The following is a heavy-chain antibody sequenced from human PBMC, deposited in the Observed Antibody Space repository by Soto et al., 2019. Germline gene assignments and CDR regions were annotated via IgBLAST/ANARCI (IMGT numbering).Heavy chain of an antibody. CDR2: IYPGDSET. Sequence: RGESLKISCKGSGCNFATYWIGWVRQMPGKGLEWMGIIYPGDSETRYSPSFQGQVTISADKSISTAYLQWSSLKASDTAMYYCARQTAVAGFFDYWGQGTLVTVSS. CDR3: ARQTAVAGFFDY. D-gene: IGHD6-19*01. J-gene: IGHJ4*02. V-gene: IGHV5-51*01. CDR1: GCNFATYW.